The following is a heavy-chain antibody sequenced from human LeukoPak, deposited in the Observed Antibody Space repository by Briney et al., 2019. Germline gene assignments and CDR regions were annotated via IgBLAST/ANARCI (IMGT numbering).Heavy chain of an antibody. CDR1: GGSISIYY. D-gene: IGHD3-10*01. CDR3: ASYGSGSYYGFDY. V-gene: IGHV4-59*08. J-gene: IGHJ4*02. Sequence: SETLSLTCTVSGGSISIYYWSWIRQPPGKGLEWIGYIYYSGSTNYNPSLKSRVTISVDTSKNQFSLKLSSVTAADTAVYYCASYGSGSYYGFDYWGQGTLVTVSS. CDR2: IYYSGST.